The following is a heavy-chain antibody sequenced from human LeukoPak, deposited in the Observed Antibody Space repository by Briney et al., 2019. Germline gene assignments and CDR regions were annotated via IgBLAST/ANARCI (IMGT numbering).Heavy chain of an antibody. D-gene: IGHD2-2*01. CDR3: ARDRDYACDH. J-gene: IGHJ1*01. CDR1: GFTFSSYS. V-gene: IGHV3-21*01. CDR2: ISTSGSYI. Sequence: GGSLRLSCAASGFTFSSYSMNWVRQAPGKGLEWVSYISTSGSYIYYADSVKGRFTISRDNAKNSLYLHMSSLRVEDTAVYYCARDRDYACDHGGQGTLVTVSS.